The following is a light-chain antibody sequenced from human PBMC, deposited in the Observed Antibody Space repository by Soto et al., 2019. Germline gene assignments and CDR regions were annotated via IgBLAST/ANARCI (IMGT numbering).Light chain of an antibody. CDR3: QQYHTYSLT. Sequence: DVQMTQSPSTVSASVGDTVTITCRARQSIGDSLAWYHQKPGKGPKVLIYRASSLLSGVPSRFSGSGAGTEFTLTISRLQPDDFGTYYCQQYHTYSLTFAQGTKVEIK. CDR1: QSIGDS. V-gene: IGKV1-5*03. CDR2: RAS. J-gene: IGKJ1*01.